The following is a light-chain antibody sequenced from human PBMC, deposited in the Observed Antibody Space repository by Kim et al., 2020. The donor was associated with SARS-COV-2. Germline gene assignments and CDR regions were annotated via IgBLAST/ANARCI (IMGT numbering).Light chain of an antibody. Sequence: DIQMTQSPSSLSVSVGDRVTISCQASQYIDFYLNWYHQEPGKAPNLLIYDASHLRIGVPSRFSGGGSGTDFTLTISNLQPEDIGTYYCQQYDNLPRTFGQGTKVDIK. J-gene: IGKJ1*01. CDR2: DAS. V-gene: IGKV1-33*01. CDR3: QQYDNLPRT. CDR1: QYIDFY.